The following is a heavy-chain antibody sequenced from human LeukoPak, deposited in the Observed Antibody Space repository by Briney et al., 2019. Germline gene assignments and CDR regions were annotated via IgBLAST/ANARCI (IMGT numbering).Heavy chain of an antibody. D-gene: IGHD3-22*01. J-gene: IGHJ4*02. CDR2: IHYNGRT. CDR3: ARDITDTSGYYYFDY. Sequence: PSETLSLTCIVSGGSISSYYWNWIRQPPGKGLEWIGYIHYNGRTNYNPSLKSRVTMSLDTSKNQFSLKLNSVTAADTAVYFCARDITDTSGYYYFDYWGQRTLVTVSS. V-gene: IGHV4-59*01. CDR1: GGSISSYY.